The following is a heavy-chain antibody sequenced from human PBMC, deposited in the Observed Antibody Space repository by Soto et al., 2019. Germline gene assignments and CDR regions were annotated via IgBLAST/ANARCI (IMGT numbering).Heavy chain of an antibody. CDR1: GFTFSSYG. V-gene: IGHV3-33*01. CDR3: ARALPADGTHKWFDP. Sequence: GGSLRLSCAASGFTFSSYGMHWVRQAPGKGLEWVAVIWYDGSNKYYADSVKGRFTISRDNSKNTLYLQMNSLRAEDTAVYYCARALPADGTHKWFDPWGQGTLVTVSS. CDR2: IWYDGSNK. J-gene: IGHJ5*02. D-gene: IGHD6-13*01.